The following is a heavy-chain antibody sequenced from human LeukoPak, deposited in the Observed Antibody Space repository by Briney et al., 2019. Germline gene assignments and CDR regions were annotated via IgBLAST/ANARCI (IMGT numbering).Heavy chain of an antibody. CDR2: IYTSGST. CDR3: ARHKAAAGIFDY. J-gene: IGHJ4*02. CDR1: GGSFSGYY. Sequence: SETLSLTCAVYGGSFSGYYWTWIRQPPGKGLEWIGYIYTSGSTNYNPSLKSRVTISVDTSKNQFSLKLSSVTAADTAVYYCARHKAAAGIFDYWGQGTLVTVSS. V-gene: IGHV4-4*09. D-gene: IGHD6-13*01.